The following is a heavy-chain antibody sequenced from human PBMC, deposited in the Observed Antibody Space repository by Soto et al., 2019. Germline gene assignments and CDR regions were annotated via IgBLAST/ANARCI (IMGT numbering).Heavy chain of an antibody. V-gene: IGHV3-30*18. D-gene: IGHD5-12*01. CDR2: ISYDGSNK. CDR3: AKDSGSGYDNYYYGMDV. CDR1: GFTFSSYG. Sequence: QVQLVESGGGVVQPGRSLRLSCAASGFTFSSYGMHWVRQAPGKGLEWVAVISYDGSNKYYADSVKGRFTISRDNSKNTLYLQMNSLRAEDTAVYYCAKDSGSGYDNYYYGMDVW. J-gene: IGHJ6*01.